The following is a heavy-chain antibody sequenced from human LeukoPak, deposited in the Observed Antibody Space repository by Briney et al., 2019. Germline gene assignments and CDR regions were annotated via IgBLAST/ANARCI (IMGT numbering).Heavy chain of an antibody. J-gene: IGHJ6*03. Sequence: ASVKVSCKASGYTFTGYYMHWVRQAPGQGLEWMGWINPNSGGTNYAQKFQGRVTMTRDTSISTAYMELSRLRSDDTAVYYCARGGRSGWGGGYYYYMDVWGKGTTVTVSS. CDR1: GYTFTGYY. CDR2: INPNSGGT. CDR3: ARGGRSGWGGGYYYYMDV. D-gene: IGHD6-19*01. V-gene: IGHV1-2*02.